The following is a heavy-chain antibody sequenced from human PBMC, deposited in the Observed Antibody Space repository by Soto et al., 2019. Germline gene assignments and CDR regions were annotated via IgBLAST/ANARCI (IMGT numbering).Heavy chain of an antibody. CDR1: GFTFSSYS. Sequence: PGGSLRLSCAASGFTFSSYSMNWVRQAPGKGLEWVSSISSSSSYIYYADSVKGRFTISRDNAKNSLYLQMNSLRAEDTAVYYCARGSNNSITIFGVVITQPDLDYWGQGTLVTVSS. CDR2: ISSSSSYI. V-gene: IGHV3-21*01. J-gene: IGHJ4*02. CDR3: ARGSNNSITIFGVVITQPDLDY. D-gene: IGHD3-3*01.